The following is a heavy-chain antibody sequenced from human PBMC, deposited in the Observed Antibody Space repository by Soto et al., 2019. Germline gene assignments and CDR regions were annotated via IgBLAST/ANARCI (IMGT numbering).Heavy chain of an antibody. CDR1: GGSFSGYY. D-gene: IGHD3-16*02. CDR2: INHGGST. V-gene: IGHV4-34*01. Sequence: SETLSLTCAVYGGSFSGYYWSWIRQPPGKGLEWIGEINHGGSTNYNPSLKSRVTISVDTSKNQFSLKLSSVTAADTAVYSCARGPSLWELSLYRKRYFDYWGQGTLVTVSS. CDR3: ARGPSLWELSLYRKRYFDY. J-gene: IGHJ4*02.